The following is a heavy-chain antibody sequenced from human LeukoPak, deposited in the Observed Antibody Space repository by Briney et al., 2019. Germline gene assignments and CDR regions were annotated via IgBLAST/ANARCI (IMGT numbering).Heavy chain of an antibody. V-gene: IGHV4-31*03. CDR3: ARGGTSANFQH. J-gene: IGHJ1*01. CDR2: IYYSGST. CDR1: GGSIRSGAYY. Sequence: SQTLSLTCTVSGGSIRSGAYYWSWIRQRPGKGLEWIGYIYYSGSTHYNPSLQSRVSISVDTSQNQFSLKLSSVTAADTAVYYCARGGTSANFQHWGQGTLLTVSS.